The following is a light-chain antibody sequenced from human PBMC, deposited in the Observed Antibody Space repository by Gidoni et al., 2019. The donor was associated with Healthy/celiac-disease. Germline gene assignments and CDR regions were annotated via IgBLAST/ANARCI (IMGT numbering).Light chain of an antibody. CDR1: QSVSSSY. V-gene: IGKV3-20*01. CDR2: GAS. CDR3: QQYGSSPPWT. J-gene: IGKJ1*01. Sequence: PGTLSLSPGERATLSCRASQSVSSSYLAWYQQKPGQAPRLLIYGASSRATGIPDRFSGSGSGTDFTLTISRLEPEDFALYYCQQYGSSPPWTFGQXTKVEIK.